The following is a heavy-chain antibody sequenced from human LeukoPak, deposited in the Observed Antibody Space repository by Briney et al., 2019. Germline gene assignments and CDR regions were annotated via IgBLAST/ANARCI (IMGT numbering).Heavy chain of an antibody. CDR2: ISSNGGST. J-gene: IGHJ6*03. D-gene: IGHD4-23*01. CDR1: GFTFSSYA. V-gene: IGHV3-64*01. CDR3: ARHGGNSHYYYYYYMDV. Sequence: GGSLRLSCAASGFTFSSYAMHWVRQAPGKGLEYVSAISSNGGSTYYANSVKGRFTISRDNSKNTLYLQMGSLRAEDMAVYYCARHGGNSHYYYYYYMDVWGKGTTVTVSS.